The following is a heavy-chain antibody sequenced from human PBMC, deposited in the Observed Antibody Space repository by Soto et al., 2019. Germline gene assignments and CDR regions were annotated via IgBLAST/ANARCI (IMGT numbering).Heavy chain of an antibody. CDR2: INHSGNT. V-gene: IGHV4-34*01. CDR1: GGSLSGYY. CDR3: ARHHVRGRTIAGAAEF. Sequence: QVQLQQWGAGLLKPSETLSLTCAVYGGSLSGYYWSWIRQPPGKALEWIGEINHSGNTHYNPSLKSRVTISVDTSKNQLFLNLSSVTAADTAMYYCARHHVRGRTIAGAAEFWGQGTLVTVSS. D-gene: IGHD1-26*01. J-gene: IGHJ4*02.